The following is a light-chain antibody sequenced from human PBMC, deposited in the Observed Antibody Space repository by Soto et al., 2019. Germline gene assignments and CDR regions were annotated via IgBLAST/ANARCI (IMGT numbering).Light chain of an antibody. CDR3: QQYTSYSWT. Sequence: DIPMTQSPATLSASVGDRVTIPCRASQSISTWLAWYQQKPGKAPKLLIYKASSLESGVPSRFSGSGSGTEFTLTISSLQPDDFATYYCQQYTSYSWTFCQGT. V-gene: IGKV1-5*03. CDR2: KAS. J-gene: IGKJ1*01. CDR1: QSISTW.